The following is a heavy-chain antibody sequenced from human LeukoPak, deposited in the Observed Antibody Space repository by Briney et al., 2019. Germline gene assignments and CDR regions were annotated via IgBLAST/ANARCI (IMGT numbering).Heavy chain of an antibody. V-gene: IGHV3-48*03. CDR2: ISSSGSTI. CDR3: ARGYSGSYYDY. CDR1: GFNFGDYA. D-gene: IGHD1-26*01. Sequence: GGSLRLSCAASGFNFGDYAMTWVRQAPPKGLEWVSYISSSGSTIYYADSLKGRFTMSRDSAKNSVFLQMNSLRVEDTALYYCARGYSGSYYDYWGQGTLVSVSS. J-gene: IGHJ4*02.